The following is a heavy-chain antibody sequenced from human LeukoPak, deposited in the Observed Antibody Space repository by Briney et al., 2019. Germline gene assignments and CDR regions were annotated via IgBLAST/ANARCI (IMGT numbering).Heavy chain of an antibody. Sequence: GGSLRLSCAASGFTFNSYLMSWVRQAPGKGLEWVANIKQDGSEKHYADSVKGRFTISRDNAKTSLYLQMNSLRAEDTAVYYCARIAVAYYFDYWGQGTLVTVSS. CDR1: GFTFNSYL. CDR3: ARIAVAYYFDY. V-gene: IGHV3-7*01. CDR2: IKQDGSEK. D-gene: IGHD6-13*01. J-gene: IGHJ4*02.